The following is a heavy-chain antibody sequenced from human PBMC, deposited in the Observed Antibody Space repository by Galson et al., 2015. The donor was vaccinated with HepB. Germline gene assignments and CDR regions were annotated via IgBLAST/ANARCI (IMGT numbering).Heavy chain of an antibody. V-gene: IGHV3-11*01. J-gene: IGHJ4*02. CDR2: ISTSGTTI. Sequence: SLRLSCAASGFTFSDSPMNWIRQAPGKGLEWVSYISTSGTTIYYADSVKGRFTISRDNAKNSLFLQMNSLRDEDTAVYYCARRGHWDYWGQGTLVTVSS. CDR1: GFTFSDSP. CDR3: ARRGHWDY.